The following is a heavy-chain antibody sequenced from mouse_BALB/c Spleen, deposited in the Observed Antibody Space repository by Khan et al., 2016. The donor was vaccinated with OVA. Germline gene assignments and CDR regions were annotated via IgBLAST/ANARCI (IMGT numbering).Heavy chain of an antibody. CDR3: ARAKAWENAMDY. CDR2: IWAGGST. V-gene: IGHV2-9*02. Sequence: QVQLKQSGPGLVAPSQSLSITCTVSGFSLTSYGVHWVRQPPGKGLEWLRVIWAGGSTNYNSALMSRLSISKDNSKSQVFLKMNSLKTDDKAMYKCARAKAWENAMDYWGQGTTVTVSS. CDR1: GFSLTSYG. J-gene: IGHJ4*01. D-gene: IGHD4-1*01.